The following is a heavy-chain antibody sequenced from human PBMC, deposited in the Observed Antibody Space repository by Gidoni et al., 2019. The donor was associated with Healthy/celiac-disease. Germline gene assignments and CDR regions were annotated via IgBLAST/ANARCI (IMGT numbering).Heavy chain of an antibody. V-gene: IGHV4-31*03. CDR2: IYYSGST. D-gene: IGHD3-16*01. CDR1: GGSLSSGAYY. CDR3: ARGGIWYFDL. Sequence: QVQLQESGPGLVKPSQTLSLTCTVSGGSLSSGAYYWSGIRQHPGKGLAWIGFIYYSGSTYYNPSLKSRVTISVDTSKNQFSRKLSSVTAADTAVYYCARGGIWYFDLWGRGTLVTVSS. J-gene: IGHJ2*01.